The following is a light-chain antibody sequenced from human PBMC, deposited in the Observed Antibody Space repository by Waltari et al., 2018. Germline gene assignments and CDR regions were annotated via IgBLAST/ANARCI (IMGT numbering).Light chain of an antibody. J-gene: IGLJ3*02. CDR2: DVS. CDR1: SSDVGAYKY. V-gene: IGLV2-14*03. Sequence: QSALTPPASVSGSPGQSITISCTGTSSDVGAYKYVSWYQQHPGKAPKLMIFDVSNRPSGVSTRFSGSKSGNTASLTISGLQAEDEAVYHCSSYTSSSSRLFGGGTKVTVL. CDR3: SSYTSSSSRL.